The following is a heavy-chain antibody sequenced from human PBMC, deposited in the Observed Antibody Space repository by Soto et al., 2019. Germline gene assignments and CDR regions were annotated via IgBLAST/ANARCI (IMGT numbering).Heavy chain of an antibody. CDR1: GFSLSTSGVG. CDR2: IYWDDDK. V-gene: IGHV2-5*02. CDR3: AHQPLYGSGSYSNY. D-gene: IGHD3-10*01. J-gene: IGHJ4*02. Sequence: QITLKESGPTLVKPRQTLTLTCTFSGFSLSTSGVGVGWIRQPPGKALEWLALIYWDDDKRYSPSLKSRLTITKDTSKNQVVLTMTNMDPVDTATYYCAHQPLYGSGSYSNYWGQGTLVTVSS.